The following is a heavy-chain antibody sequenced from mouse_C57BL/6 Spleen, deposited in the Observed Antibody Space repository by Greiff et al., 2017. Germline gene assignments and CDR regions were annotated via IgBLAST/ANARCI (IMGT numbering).Heavy chain of an antibody. CDR1: GYTFTSYW. CDR2: ISPSNGGP. D-gene: IGHD1-1*01. CDR3: ARATLLRVEYFDV. Sequence: QVQLKESGTELVKPGASVKLSCKASGYTFTSYWLHWVKQRPGQGLEWIGNISPSNGGPNSNEKFKSKATLTVDKSSSTAYMQLSSLTSEDSAVYYCARATLLRVEYFDVWGTGTTVTVSS. V-gene: IGHV1-53*01. J-gene: IGHJ1*03.